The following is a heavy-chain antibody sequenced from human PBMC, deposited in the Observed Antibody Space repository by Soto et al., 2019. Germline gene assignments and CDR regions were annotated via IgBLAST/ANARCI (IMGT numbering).Heavy chain of an antibody. J-gene: IGHJ6*02. CDR3: ARGRKGERKNDDFGSGYYPGYYYYGMYV. Sequence: SETLSLTCAVYGGSFSGYYWSWIRQPPGKGLEWIGEINHSGSTNYNPSLKSRVTISVDTSKNQFSLKLSGVTAADTAVYYCARGRKGERKNDDFGSGYYPGYYYYGMYVWGQGTTVTVS. CDR1: GGSFSGYY. D-gene: IGHD3-3*01. V-gene: IGHV4-34*01. CDR2: INHSGST.